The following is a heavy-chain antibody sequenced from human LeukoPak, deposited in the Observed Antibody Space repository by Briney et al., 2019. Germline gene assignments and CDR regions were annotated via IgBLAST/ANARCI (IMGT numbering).Heavy chain of an antibody. V-gene: IGHV3-7*03. D-gene: IGHD3-10*01. CDR3: ARESRRITMVRGLDMDV. CDR1: GFTFSSYW. J-gene: IGHJ6*04. Sequence: GGSLRLSCAASGFTFSSYWMHWVRRAPGRGWRGVPNIKEDGSQKYFVDSVKGRFTISRDNAKNSLYLQMNSLRAEDTAVYYCARESRRITMVRGLDMDVWGKGTTVTVSS. CDR2: IKEDGSQK.